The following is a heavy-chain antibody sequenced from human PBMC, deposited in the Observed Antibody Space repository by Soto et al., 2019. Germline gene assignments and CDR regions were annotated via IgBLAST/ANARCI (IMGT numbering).Heavy chain of an antibody. CDR1: GFTFSSDG. Sequence: GGSLRLSCAASGFTFSSDGMHWVRQAPGKGLEWVAVISYDGSNKYYADSVKGRFTISRDNSKNTLYLQMNGLRAEDTAVYYCAKDLGDTDYYYYGMDVWGQGTTVTVSS. J-gene: IGHJ6*02. CDR3: AKDLGDTDYYYYGMDV. D-gene: IGHD5-18*01. CDR2: ISYDGSNK. V-gene: IGHV3-30*18.